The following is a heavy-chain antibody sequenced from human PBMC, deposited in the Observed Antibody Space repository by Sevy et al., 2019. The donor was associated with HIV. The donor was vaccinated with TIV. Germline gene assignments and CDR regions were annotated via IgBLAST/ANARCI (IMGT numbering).Heavy chain of an antibody. CDR2: MSPNTGAT. J-gene: IGHJ6*01. CDR3: ASGGNGDFWSYEYYYYGMDV. V-gene: IGHV1-8*01. Sequence: ASVKVSCEAFGYTFTSYDINWVRQAPGQGLEWMGWMSPNTGATGFSQKFQGRVTLTRNNSITTAYMELSSLTYEDTAVYYCASGGNGDFWSYEYYYYGMDVWGQGTTVTVSS. CDR1: GYTFTSYD. D-gene: IGHD3-3*01.